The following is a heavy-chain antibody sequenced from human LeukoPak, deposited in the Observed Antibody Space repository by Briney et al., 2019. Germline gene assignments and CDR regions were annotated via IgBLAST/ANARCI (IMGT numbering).Heavy chain of an antibody. J-gene: IGHJ4*02. CDR2: INHSGST. Sequence: SETLSLTSAVYGGSFSGYYWSWIRQPPGKGLEWIGEINHSGSTNYNPSLKSRVTISVDTSKNQFSLKLSSVTAADTAVYYCASSERWLQFFYWGQGTLVTVSS. D-gene: IGHD5-24*01. CDR3: ASSERWLQFFY. CDR1: GGSFSGYY. V-gene: IGHV4-34*01.